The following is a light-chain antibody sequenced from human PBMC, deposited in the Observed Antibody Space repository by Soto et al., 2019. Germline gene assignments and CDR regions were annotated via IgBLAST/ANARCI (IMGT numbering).Light chain of an antibody. V-gene: IGLV1-40*01. CDR3: QSYASSLSGVV. CDR1: SANIGAGYD. J-gene: IGLJ2*01. Sequence: QSVLTQPHSVSGAPGQRVTISCTGSSANIGAGYDVHWYQRLPGTAPKLLIYNNNNRPSGVPDRFSGSKSGTSASLAITGLEAEDEADYYCQSYASSLSGVVFGGGTKVTVL. CDR2: NNN.